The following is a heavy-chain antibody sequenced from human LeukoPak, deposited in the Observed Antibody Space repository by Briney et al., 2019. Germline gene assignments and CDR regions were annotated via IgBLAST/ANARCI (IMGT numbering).Heavy chain of an antibody. CDR2: ISGSGDST. D-gene: IGHD5-18*01. CDR3: MAAAGYNYGQC. Sequence: GGSLRLSCAASGFTFSSFALSWVRQAPGKGLEWVSFISGSGDSTYYMESVKGRFTISRDNSKNTLYLQMNSLRAEDTAIYYCMAAAGYNYGQCWGQGTLVTVSS. V-gene: IGHV3-23*01. CDR1: GFTFSSFA. J-gene: IGHJ4*02.